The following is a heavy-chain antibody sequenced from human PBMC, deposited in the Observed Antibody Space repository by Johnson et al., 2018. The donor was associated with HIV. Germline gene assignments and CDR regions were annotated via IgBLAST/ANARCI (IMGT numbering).Heavy chain of an antibody. Sequence: VQLVESGGGVIQPGGSLRLSCAASAFTVSSNYMSWVRQAPGKGLEWVSIIYPGGSTYYTDAVQGRFTISRDNSDNTLFLQMNSLRADDTAMYYCALSTSWSIAFDIWGQGTMVTVSS. V-gene: IGHV3-53*01. CDR1: AFTVSSNY. J-gene: IGHJ3*02. D-gene: IGHD6-13*01. CDR2: IYPGGST. CDR3: ALSTSWSIAFDI.